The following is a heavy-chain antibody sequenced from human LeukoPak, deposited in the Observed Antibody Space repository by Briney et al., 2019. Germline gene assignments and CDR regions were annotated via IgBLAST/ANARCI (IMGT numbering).Heavy chain of an antibody. V-gene: IGHV3-9*01. Sequence: GRSLRLSCAASGFTFDDYAMHWVRQAPGQGLEWVSGISWNSGSIGYADSVKGRFTISRDNAKNSLYLQMNSLRAEDTALYYCAKDIVDSSGWYYFDYWGQGTLVTVSS. J-gene: IGHJ4*02. CDR3: AKDIVDSSGWYYFDY. D-gene: IGHD6-19*01. CDR2: ISWNSGSI. CDR1: GFTFDDYA.